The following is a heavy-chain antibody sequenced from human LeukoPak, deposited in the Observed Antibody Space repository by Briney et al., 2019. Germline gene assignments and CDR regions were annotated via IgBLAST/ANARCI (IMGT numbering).Heavy chain of an antibody. CDR2: FYWDDDK. CDR3: THIGSYFGVVNIPDY. CDR1: GFSLSPSGVG. Sequence: SGPTLVKPTQTLTVTCTFSGFSLSPSGVGLGWIRQPPGKALEWLALFYWDDDKRYTPFPKNRLTITRGTSRNQVVLTMTNMDPVDTATYYCTHIGSYFGVVNIPDYWGQGTLVTVSS. D-gene: IGHD3-3*01. J-gene: IGHJ4*02. V-gene: IGHV2-5*02.